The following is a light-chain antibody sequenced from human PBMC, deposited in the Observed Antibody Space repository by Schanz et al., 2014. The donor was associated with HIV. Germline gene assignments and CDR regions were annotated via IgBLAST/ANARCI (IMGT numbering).Light chain of an antibody. CDR2: DVS. V-gene: IGLV2-14*03. CDR1: SSDVGGHNY. J-gene: IGLJ1*01. CDR3: SSYTSSGVYV. Sequence: QSALAQPASVSGSPGQSITISCTGTSSDVGGHNYVSWYQRHPGKAPKLMIYDVSNRPSGVSNRFSGSKSGNTASLTISGLQAEDEADFYCSSYTSSGVYVFGTGTKPTVL.